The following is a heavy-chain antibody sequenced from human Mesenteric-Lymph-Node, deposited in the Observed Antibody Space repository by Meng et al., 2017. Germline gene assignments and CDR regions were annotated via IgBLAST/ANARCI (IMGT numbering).Heavy chain of an antibody. Sequence: GESLKISCAASGFTFSSYSMNWVRQAPGKGLEWVSSISSSSSYIYYADSVKGRVNISRDNAKHSLYLQMNSLRAEDKAVYYCARDVSGYYDSSGYFYWGWGQGTLVTVSS. V-gene: IGHV3-21*01. CDR3: ARDVSGYYDSSGYFYWG. CDR1: GFTFSSYS. J-gene: IGHJ4*02. D-gene: IGHD3-22*01. CDR2: ISSSSSYI.